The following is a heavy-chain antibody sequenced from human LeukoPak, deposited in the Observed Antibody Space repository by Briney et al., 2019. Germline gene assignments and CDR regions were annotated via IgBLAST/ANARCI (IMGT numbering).Heavy chain of an antibody. Sequence: NPSQTLSLTCTVSGGSISSGGYYWSWIRQHPGKGLEWIGYIYYSGSTYYNPSLKSRVTISVDTSKNQFSLKLSSVTAAYTAVYYCARDALGENGYNFVYWGQGTLVTVSS. CDR3: ARDALGENGYNFVY. V-gene: IGHV4-31*03. CDR1: GGSISSGGYY. D-gene: IGHD5-12*01. CDR2: IYYSGST. J-gene: IGHJ4*02.